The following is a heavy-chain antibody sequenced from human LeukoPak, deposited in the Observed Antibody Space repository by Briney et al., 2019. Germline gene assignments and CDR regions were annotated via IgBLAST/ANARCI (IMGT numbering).Heavy chain of an antibody. V-gene: IGHV3-74*01. CDR1: GFTFSNYM. CDR2: IKSDGITI. J-gene: IGHJ4*02. Sequence: GGSLRLSCAASGFTFSNYMMHWVRQAPGKGLVWVSRIKSDGITITYADSVKGRFTISRDNAKNTLYLQMNSLRAGDTAVYYCLRDLNWSLDQWGQGTLVTVSS. CDR3: LRDLNWSLDQ. D-gene: IGHD1-20*01.